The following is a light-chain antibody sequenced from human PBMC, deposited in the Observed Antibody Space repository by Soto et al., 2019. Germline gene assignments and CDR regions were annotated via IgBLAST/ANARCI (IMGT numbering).Light chain of an antibody. J-gene: IGKJ2*01. V-gene: IGKV1-5*03. CDR3: QQYDTNAQT. Sequence: DIQMTQSPSTLSASVGDRFTITCRASQSISTWLAWYQQKPGKAPKLLIYRATRLENGVPSRFSGSGSGTEFTLPSSCLQPEDFATYDCQQYDTNAQTVGQGTKLEIK. CDR2: RAT. CDR1: QSISTW.